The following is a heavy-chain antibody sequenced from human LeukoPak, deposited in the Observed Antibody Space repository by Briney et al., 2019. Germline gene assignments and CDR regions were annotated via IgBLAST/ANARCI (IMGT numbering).Heavy chain of an antibody. CDR2: IYPGDSDT. Sequence: NHGESLKISCKGSGYSFTSYWIGWVRQMPGKGLEWMGIIYPGDSDTRYSPSFQGQVTISADKSISTAYLQWSSLKASDTAMYYCARLCYDFWSGQEYYFDYWGQGTLVTVSS. J-gene: IGHJ4*02. CDR3: ARLCYDFWSGQEYYFDY. D-gene: IGHD3-3*01. CDR1: GYSFTSYW. V-gene: IGHV5-51*01.